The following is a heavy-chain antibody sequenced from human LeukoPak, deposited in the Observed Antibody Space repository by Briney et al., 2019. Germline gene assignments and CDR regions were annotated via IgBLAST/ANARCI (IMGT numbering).Heavy chain of an antibody. CDR3: AKGQSYYYDSSAPDY. CDR1: GFTFDDYA. Sequence: GGSLRLSCAASGFTFDDYAMHWVRRAPGKGLEWVSGISWSSGSIGYADSVKGRFTISRDNAKNSLYLQMNSLRVEDTALYYCAKGQSYYYDSSAPDYWGQGTLVTVSS. CDR2: ISWSSGSI. V-gene: IGHV3-9*01. J-gene: IGHJ4*02. D-gene: IGHD3-22*01.